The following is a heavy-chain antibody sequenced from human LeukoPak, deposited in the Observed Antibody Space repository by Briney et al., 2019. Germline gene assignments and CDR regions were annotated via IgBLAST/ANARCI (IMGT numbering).Heavy chain of an antibody. V-gene: IGHV3-30*18. CDR1: GFTFSSYA. Sequence: GGSLRLSCAASGFTFSSYAMTWVRQAPGKGLEWVTVISYGGSNKYYADSVKGRFTISRDNSKNTVFLQMNSLRAEDTAVYYCAKDISYGYLDYWGQGTLVTVSS. J-gene: IGHJ4*02. D-gene: IGHD5-18*01. CDR3: AKDISYGYLDY. CDR2: ISYGGSNK.